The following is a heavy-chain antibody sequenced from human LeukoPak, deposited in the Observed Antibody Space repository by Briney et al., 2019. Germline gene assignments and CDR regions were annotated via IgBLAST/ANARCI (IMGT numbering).Heavy chain of an antibody. D-gene: IGHD2-15*01. V-gene: IGHV1-18*01. J-gene: IGHJ5*02. CDR2: ISAYSGNT. CDR3: ARSKGGDIVVVVAAGGPFDP. Sequence: ASVKVSCKASGYTFTSYGISWVRQAPGQGLEWMGRISAYSGNTNYAQKLQGRVTMTTDTSTSIAYMELRSLRSDDTAVYYCARSKGGDIVVVVAAGGPFDPWGQGTLVTVSS. CDR1: GYTFTSYG.